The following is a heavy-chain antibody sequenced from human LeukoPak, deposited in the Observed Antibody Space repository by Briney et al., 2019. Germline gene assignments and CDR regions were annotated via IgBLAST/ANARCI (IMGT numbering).Heavy chain of an antibody. CDR3: AKGGKWDVTPFDY. Sequence: PGGSLRLSCAASGFTLSDHYMDWVRQAPGKGLEWVSTISGCGGRTYYADSVKGRFTISRDNSKNTLYLQVNSLRAEDTAVYYCAKGGKWDVTPFDYWGQGTLVTVSS. D-gene: IGHD1-26*01. CDR1: GFTLSDHY. J-gene: IGHJ4*02. CDR2: ISGCGGRT. V-gene: IGHV3-23*01.